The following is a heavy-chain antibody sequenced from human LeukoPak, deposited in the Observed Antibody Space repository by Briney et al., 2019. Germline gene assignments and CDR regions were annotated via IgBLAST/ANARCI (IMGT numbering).Heavy chain of an antibody. D-gene: IGHD4-17*01. V-gene: IGHV4-39*07. Sequence: SETLSLTCTVSGGSISSSSYYWGWIRQPPGKGLEWIGSIYYSGSTYYNPSLKSRVTISVDTSKNQFSLKLSSVTAADTAVYYCARVTTVTSLGYWGQGTLVTVSS. CDR2: IYYSGST. CDR1: GGSISSSSYY. CDR3: ARVTTVTSLGY. J-gene: IGHJ4*02.